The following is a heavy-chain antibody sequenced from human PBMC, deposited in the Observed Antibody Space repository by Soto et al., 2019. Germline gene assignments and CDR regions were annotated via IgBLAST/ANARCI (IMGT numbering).Heavy chain of an antibody. D-gene: IGHD1-26*01. CDR1: GGSVTSYH. CDR3: ARDGREASGMDV. Sequence: SETLSLTCFVSGGSVTSYHWSWIRQFPGKGLEWIAYTSYTGNTNYNPSLRSRSTISVDTSKNQFSLKLNSVTTADAAVYYCARDGREASGMDVWGQGTKVTVSS. V-gene: IGHV4-59*02. J-gene: IGHJ6*02. CDR2: TSYTGNT.